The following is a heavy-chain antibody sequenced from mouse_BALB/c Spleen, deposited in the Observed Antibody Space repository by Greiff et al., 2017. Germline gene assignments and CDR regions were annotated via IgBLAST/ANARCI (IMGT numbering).Heavy chain of an antibody. J-gene: IGHJ4*01. Sequence: EVQLQQSGAELVKPGASVKLSCTASGFNIKDTYMHWVKQRPEQGLEWIGRIDPANGNTKYDPKFQGKATITADTSSNTAYLQLSSLTSEDTAVYYCARSGIYYYVSSPFLGYAMDYWGQGTSVTVSS. CDR1: GFNIKDTY. V-gene: IGHV14-3*02. CDR2: IDPANGNT. CDR3: ARSGIYYYVSSPFLGYAMDY. D-gene: IGHD1-1*01.